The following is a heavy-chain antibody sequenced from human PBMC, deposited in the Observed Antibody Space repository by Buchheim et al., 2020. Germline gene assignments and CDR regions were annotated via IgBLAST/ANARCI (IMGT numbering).Heavy chain of an antibody. Sequence: QVQLQQRGAGLLKPSETLSLTCAVYGGSFSGYYWSWIRQPPGKGLEWIGEINHSGSTNYNPSLKSRVTISVDTSKNQFSLKLSSVTAADTAVYYCARGFSDFWSGYTIPFDYWGQGTL. J-gene: IGHJ4*02. CDR1: GGSFSGYY. CDR2: INHSGST. V-gene: IGHV4-34*01. D-gene: IGHD3-3*01. CDR3: ARGFSDFWSGYTIPFDY.